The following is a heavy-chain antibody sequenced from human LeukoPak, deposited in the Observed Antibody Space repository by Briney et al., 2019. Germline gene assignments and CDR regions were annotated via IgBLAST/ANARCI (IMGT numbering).Heavy chain of an antibody. V-gene: IGHV3-23*01. D-gene: IGHD6-13*01. CDR2: ITGGGSTT. CDR3: ARESPVAATGRSWFDS. J-gene: IGHJ5*01. Sequence: GGSLRLSCAASGFTFSSYAMSWVRQAPGKGLEWVSTITGGGSTTYYADSVKGRSTISRDNSKNTLYLQMNSLRAEDTALYYCARESPVAATGRSWFDSWGQGTLVTVSS. CDR1: GFTFSSYA.